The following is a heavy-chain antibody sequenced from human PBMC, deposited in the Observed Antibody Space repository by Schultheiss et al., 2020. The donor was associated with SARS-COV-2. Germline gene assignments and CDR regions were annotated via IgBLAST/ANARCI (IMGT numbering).Heavy chain of an antibody. J-gene: IGHJ4*02. D-gene: IGHD6-6*01. CDR2: IYSGGST. V-gene: IGHV3-66*01. CDR1: GFTFSSYW. CDR3: ARWGYFSSSPFDY. Sequence: GESLKISCAASGFTFSSYWMSWVRQAPGKGLEWVSVIYSGGSTYYADSVKGRFTISRDNSKNTLYLQMNSLRAEDTAVYYCARWGYFSSSPFDYWGQGTLVTVSS.